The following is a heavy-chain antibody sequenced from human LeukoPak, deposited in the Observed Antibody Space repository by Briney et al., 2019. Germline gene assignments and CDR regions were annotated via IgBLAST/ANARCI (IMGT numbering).Heavy chain of an antibody. CDR3: AIGTTVNPRGAFDI. Sequence: PSETLSLTCTVSGVSISNYYWSWIRQPPGKGLEWLGYFYYSGSTDYNPSLKSRVTISVDTSKNQFSLKLSSVTAADTAVYYCAIGTTVNPRGAFDIWGQGTMVTVSS. D-gene: IGHD1-1*01. V-gene: IGHV4-59*01. J-gene: IGHJ3*02. CDR2: FYYSGST. CDR1: GVSISNYY.